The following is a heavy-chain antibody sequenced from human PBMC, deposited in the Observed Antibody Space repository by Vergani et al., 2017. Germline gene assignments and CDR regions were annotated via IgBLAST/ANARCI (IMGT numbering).Heavy chain of an antibody. D-gene: IGHD3-22*01. CDR3: ARDLEWCDTSGVNGF. CDR1: GFTFDDYA. V-gene: IGHV3-9*01. Sequence: EVQLVESGGGLVQPGRSLRLSCTAPGFTFDDYAMHWVRQAPGKGLEWVSTVTWNSGTIDYADSLMGRFTISRDNAKNSLYLKMNSLRDEDTAVYYCARDLEWCDTSGVNGFWGQGTMVTVSA. J-gene: IGHJ3*01. CDR2: VTWNSGTI.